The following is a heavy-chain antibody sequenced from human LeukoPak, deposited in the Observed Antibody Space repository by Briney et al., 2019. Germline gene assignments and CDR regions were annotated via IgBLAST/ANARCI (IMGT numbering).Heavy chain of an antibody. CDR2: IKLDGSEK. CDR1: GFTFSNYW. Sequence: GALRLSCAASGFTFSNYWMSWVRQAPGKGLEWVANIKLDGSEKYYVDSVKGRLTISRDNAENSLYLQMNSLRAEDTAVYYCARDDSYSSGYYAYWGQGTLVTVSS. V-gene: IGHV3-7*01. J-gene: IGHJ4*02. CDR3: ARDDSYSSGYYAY. D-gene: IGHD3-22*01.